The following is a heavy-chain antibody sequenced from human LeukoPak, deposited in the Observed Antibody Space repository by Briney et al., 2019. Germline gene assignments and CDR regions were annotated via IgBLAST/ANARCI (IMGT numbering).Heavy chain of an antibody. D-gene: IGHD2-2*02. CDR1: GGSFSGYY. J-gene: IGHJ5*02. V-gene: IGHV4-34*01. Sequence: SETLSLTCAVYGGSFSGYYWSWIRQPPGKGLEWIGEINHSGSTNYNPSLKSRVTISVDTSKNQFSLKLSSVTAADTAVYYCARRRVPVAIGWFDPWGQGTLVTVSS. CDR3: ARRRVPVAIGWFDP. CDR2: INHSGST.